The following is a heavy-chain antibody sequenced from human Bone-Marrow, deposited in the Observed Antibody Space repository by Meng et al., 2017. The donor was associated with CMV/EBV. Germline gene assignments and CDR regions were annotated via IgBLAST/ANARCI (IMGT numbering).Heavy chain of an antibody. J-gene: IGHJ4*02. CDR2: SRNKPNSYTT. D-gene: IGHD2-2*01. Sequence: GGSLRLSCTVSGGSISSYYWSWIRQPPGKGLEWIGRSRNKPNSYTTEYAASVKGRFTTSRDDSKNSVLLQMSSLKTEDTAVYYCAVSAGAPASLDYWGQGTLVTVS. CDR1: GGSISSYY. V-gene: IGHV3-72*01. CDR3: AVSAGAPASLDY.